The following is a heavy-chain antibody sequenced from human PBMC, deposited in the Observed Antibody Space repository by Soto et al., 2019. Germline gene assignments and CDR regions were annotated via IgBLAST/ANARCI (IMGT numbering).Heavy chain of an antibody. CDR2: INAGNGDT. CDR1: GYTFTSYA. V-gene: IGHV1-3*05. CDR3: ARASSAAFDI. D-gene: IGHD3-3*01. Sequence: QVQLLQSGAEEKKPGASGKVSCKASGYTFTSYAMHWVRQAPGQRLEWMGWINAGNGDTQYSQKFQDRVTLTRDTSATTAYMELSSLRSEDTAVYYCARASSAAFDIWGQGTMVTVSS. J-gene: IGHJ3*02.